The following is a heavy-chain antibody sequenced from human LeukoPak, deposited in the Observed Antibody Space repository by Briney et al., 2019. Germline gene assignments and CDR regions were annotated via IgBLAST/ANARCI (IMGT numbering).Heavy chain of an antibody. V-gene: IGHV4-34*01. D-gene: IGHD6-13*01. CDR3: ARDAGYSSSWDHAFDI. CDR2: INHSGST. CDR1: GGSFSGYY. J-gene: IGHJ3*02. Sequence: KPSETLSLTCAVYGGSFSGYYWSWIRQPPGKGLEWIGEINHSGSTNYNPSLKSRVTISVDTSKNQFSLKLSSVTAADTAVYYCARDAGYSSSWDHAFDIWGQGTMVTVSS.